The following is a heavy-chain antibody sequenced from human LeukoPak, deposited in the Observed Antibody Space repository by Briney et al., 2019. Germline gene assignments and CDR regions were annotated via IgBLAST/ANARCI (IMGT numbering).Heavy chain of an antibody. CDR3: ARDRGVDYCSGGSCSHYYYYMDV. V-gene: IGHV1-18*01. CDR2: ISAYNGNT. J-gene: IGHJ6*03. Sequence: ASVKVSCKAPGYTFTSYGISWVRQAPGQGLEWMGWISAYNGNTNYAQKLQGRVTMTTDTSTSTAYMELRSLRSDDTAVYYCARDRGVDYCSGGSCSHYYYYMDVWGKGTTVTISS. D-gene: IGHD2-15*01. CDR1: GYTFTSYG.